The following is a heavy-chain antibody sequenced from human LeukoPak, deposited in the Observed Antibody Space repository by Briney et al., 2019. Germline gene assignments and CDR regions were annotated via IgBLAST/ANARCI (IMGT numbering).Heavy chain of an antibody. CDR1: GFTFSSYE. D-gene: IGHD1-26*01. Sequence: GGSLRLSCAASGFTFSSYEMNWVRQAPGKGLEWVSYISSSGSAIYYADSVKGRFTISRDNAENSLYLQMNSLRAEDTAVYYCARGVGAPVSHWGQGTLVTVSS. CDR3: ARGVGAPVSH. V-gene: IGHV3-48*03. CDR2: ISSSGSAI. J-gene: IGHJ4*02.